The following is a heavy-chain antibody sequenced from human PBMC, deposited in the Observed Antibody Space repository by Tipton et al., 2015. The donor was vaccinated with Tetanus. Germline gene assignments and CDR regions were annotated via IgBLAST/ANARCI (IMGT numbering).Heavy chain of an antibody. V-gene: IGHV4-61*08. CDR2: VSYSGRT. CDR3: AILPKHWLAPRGAP. J-gene: IGHJ5*02. Sequence: TLSLTCTVSGGSVRSGDYSWNWIRQPPGKGLEWLAYVSYSGRTNSNYSLKSRITISQDTSKNQFSLRLTSVTAADTAVYYCAILPKHWLAPRGAPWGQGILVTVSS. CDR1: GGSVRSGDYS. D-gene: IGHD6-19*01.